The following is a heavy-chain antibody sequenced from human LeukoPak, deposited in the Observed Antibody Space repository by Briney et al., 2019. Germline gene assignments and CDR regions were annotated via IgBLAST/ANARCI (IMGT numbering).Heavy chain of an antibody. CDR2: IYYSGST. J-gene: IGHJ3*02. V-gene: IGHV4-59*13. CDR3: ARVRQQVVHDAFDI. D-gene: IGHD6-13*01. CDR1: GGSMSSYY. Sequence: SETLSLTCTVSGGSMSSYYWGWIRHPPGKGLEWIGYIYYSGSTNYNPSLKSRVTISVDTSKNLFSLKLSSVTAADTAVYYCARVRQQVVHDAFDIWGQGTMVIVSS.